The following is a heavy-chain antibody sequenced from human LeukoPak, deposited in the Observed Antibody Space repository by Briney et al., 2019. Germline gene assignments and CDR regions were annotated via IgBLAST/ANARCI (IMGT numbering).Heavy chain of an antibody. CDR2: IYYSGNI. CDR1: GGSISSYY. V-gene: IGHV4-59*01. CDR3: ARGFDCRSSWFDP. Sequence: PSETLSLTCTVSGGSISSYYWSWIRQPPGKGLEWIGYIYYSGNINYNPSLKSRVTISVDTSKNQFSLKLSSVTAADTAAYYCARGFDCRSSWFDPWGQGTLVTVSS. J-gene: IGHJ5*02. D-gene: IGHD2-21*02.